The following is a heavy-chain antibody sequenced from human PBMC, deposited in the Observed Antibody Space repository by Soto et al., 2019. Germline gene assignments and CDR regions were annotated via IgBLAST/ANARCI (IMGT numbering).Heavy chain of an antibody. D-gene: IGHD6-19*01. CDR1: GESFSGYI. V-gene: IGHV4-34*01. Sequence: SETLSLTCTVYGESFSGYIWTWIRQTPGKGLQWIGQINHSGSAYYNPSLKSRVTISLHTSNSQFPLELSSVTAADTAVYYCARGLITGSHYSGGWYYFDSWGQGTQVTVSS. CDR3: ARGLITGSHYSGGWYYFDS. CDR2: INHSGSA. J-gene: IGHJ4*02.